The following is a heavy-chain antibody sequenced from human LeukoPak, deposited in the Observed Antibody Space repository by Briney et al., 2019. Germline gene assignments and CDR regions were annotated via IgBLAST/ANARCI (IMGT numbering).Heavy chain of an antibody. J-gene: IGHJ1*01. V-gene: IGHV1-69*05. CDR3: ARGPLGYYDSSGYSYFQH. Sequence: RASVKVSCKASGGTFSSYAISCVRQAPGQGLEWMGGIIPIFGTANYAQKFQGRVTITTDESTSTAYMELSSLRSEDTAVYYCARGPLGYYDSSGYSYFQHWGQGTLVTVSS. CDR2: IIPIFGTA. CDR1: GGTFSSYA. D-gene: IGHD3-22*01.